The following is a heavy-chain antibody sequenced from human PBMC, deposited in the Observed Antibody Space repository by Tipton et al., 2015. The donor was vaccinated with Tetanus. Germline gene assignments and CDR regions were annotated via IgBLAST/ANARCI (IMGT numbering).Heavy chain of an antibody. CDR1: GCTFTGYY. J-gene: IGHJ5*02. CDR2: INPNSGGT. V-gene: IGHV1-2*06. Sequence: QSGAEVKKPGASVKVSCKASGCTFTGYYMHWVRQAPGQGLEWMGRINPNSGGTNYAQKFQGRVTMTRDTSISTAYMELSRLRSDDTAVYYCARPLRGSGSNWFDPWGQGTLVTVSS. D-gene: IGHD3-10*01. CDR3: ARPLRGSGSNWFDP.